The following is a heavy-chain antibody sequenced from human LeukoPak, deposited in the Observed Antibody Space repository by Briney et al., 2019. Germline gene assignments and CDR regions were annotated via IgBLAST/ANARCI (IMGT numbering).Heavy chain of an antibody. V-gene: IGHV1-18*01. J-gene: IGHJ4*02. CDR1: GYTFTTYG. CDR3: ARDSPIYYDSGGYDAGHY. D-gene: IGHD3-22*01. Sequence: ASVKVSCKASGYTFTTYGTSWVRQAPGQGLEWMGWISAYNGNTNYAQKLQGRVTMTTDTSTSTAYMELRSLRSDDTAVYYCARDSPIYYDSGGYDAGHYWGQGTLVTVSS. CDR2: ISAYNGNT.